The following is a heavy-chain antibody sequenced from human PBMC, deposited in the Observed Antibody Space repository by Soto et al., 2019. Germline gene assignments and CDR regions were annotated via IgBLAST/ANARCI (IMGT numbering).Heavy chain of an antibody. CDR1: GFTFSSYS. Sequence: PGGSLRLSCAASGFTFSSYSMNWVRQAPGKGLEWVSSISSSSSYIYYADSVKGRFTISRDNAKNSLYLQMNSLRAEDTAVYYCARDSSWLDAFDIWGQGTMVTVS. J-gene: IGHJ3*02. V-gene: IGHV3-21*01. CDR2: ISSSSSYI. D-gene: IGHD6-19*01. CDR3: ARDSSWLDAFDI.